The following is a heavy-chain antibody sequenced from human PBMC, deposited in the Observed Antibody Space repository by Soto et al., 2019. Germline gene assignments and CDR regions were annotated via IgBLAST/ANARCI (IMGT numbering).Heavy chain of an antibody. CDR2: IYYSGST. Sequence: QVQLQESGPGLVKPSQTLSLTCTVSGGSIRSGDYYWSWIRQPPGKGLERVGYIYYSGSTYYNPSLKSRVTISVDTSKNQFSLKLSSVTAADTAVYYCARDQGIAARHWFDPWGQGTLVTVSS. D-gene: IGHD6-6*01. CDR1: GGSIRSGDYY. J-gene: IGHJ5*02. CDR3: ARDQGIAARHWFDP. V-gene: IGHV4-30-4*01.